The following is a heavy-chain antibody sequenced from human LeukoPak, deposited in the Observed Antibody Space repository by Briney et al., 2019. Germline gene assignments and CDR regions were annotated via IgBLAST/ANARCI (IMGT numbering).Heavy chain of an antibody. V-gene: IGHV3-23*01. D-gene: IGHD2-2*01. J-gene: IGHJ4*02. CDR2: ISGSGGGT. CDR1: GFTFSSYA. CDR3: AKAPVFTAAIEGVDN. Sequence: PGGSLRLSCAASGFTFSSYAMNWVRQAPGKGLEWVSAISGSGGGTYYADSVKGRLTVSRDTSRNTLYLQMNSLRAEDTAVYYCAKAPVFTAAIEGVDNWGQGTLVSVSS.